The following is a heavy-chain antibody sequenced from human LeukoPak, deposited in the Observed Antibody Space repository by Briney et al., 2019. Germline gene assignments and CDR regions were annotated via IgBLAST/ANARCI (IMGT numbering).Heavy chain of an antibody. CDR1: GGIISSYY. Sequence: SETLSLTCTVSGGIISSYYWSWIRQPPGKGLEWIGYIYYSGSTNYNPSLKSRVTISVDTSKNQFSLKLSSVTAADTAVYYCARSSPPIVGFLYYFDYWGQGTLVTVSS. CDR3: ARSSPPIVGFLYYFDY. V-gene: IGHV4-59*08. D-gene: IGHD1-26*01. J-gene: IGHJ4*02. CDR2: IYYSGST.